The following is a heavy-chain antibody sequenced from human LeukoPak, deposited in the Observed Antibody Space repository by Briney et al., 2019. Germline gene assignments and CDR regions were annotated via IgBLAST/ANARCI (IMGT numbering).Heavy chain of an antibody. D-gene: IGHD1-14*01. V-gene: IGHV3-74*01. Sequence: GGALRLSCAASGFSFSTYWMHWVRQAPGKGLVWVSRIVSDGSTPTYADSVKGRFTISRDNDKNTLYLKMNSLRAEDTAVYYCGRDSRYSIDYWGQGTLVTVSS. J-gene: IGHJ4*02. CDR1: GFSFSTYW. CDR2: IVSDGSTP. CDR3: GRDSRYSIDY.